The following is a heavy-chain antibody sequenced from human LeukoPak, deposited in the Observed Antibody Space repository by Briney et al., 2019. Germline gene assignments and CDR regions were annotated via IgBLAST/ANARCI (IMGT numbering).Heavy chain of an antibody. D-gene: IGHD6-6*01. Sequence: GGSLRLSCAASGLTFSSYAISWVRQAPGKGLDWVSVISGSGGSTYYADSVKGRFTISTDNSKTTLYLQMNSLRAEDTAVYYCAKDGVGLDWFDPWGQGTLVTVSS. CDR2: ISGSGGST. V-gene: IGHV3-23*01. J-gene: IGHJ5*02. CDR1: GLTFSSYA. CDR3: AKDGVGLDWFDP.